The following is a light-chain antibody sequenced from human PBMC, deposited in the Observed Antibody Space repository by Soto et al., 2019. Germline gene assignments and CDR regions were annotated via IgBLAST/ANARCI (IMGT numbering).Light chain of an antibody. Sequence: IVLTQSPGTLSLSPGETATLSCRASQSVPTQLAWYQQKRGRAPRLIIHAASSRASGIPDRFSGSGSGTDFTLTIDRLEPEDFAVYYCQQYSTSPLTFGGGTKG. CDR1: QSVPTQ. CDR2: AAS. V-gene: IGKV3-20*01. CDR3: QQYSTSPLT. J-gene: IGKJ4*01.